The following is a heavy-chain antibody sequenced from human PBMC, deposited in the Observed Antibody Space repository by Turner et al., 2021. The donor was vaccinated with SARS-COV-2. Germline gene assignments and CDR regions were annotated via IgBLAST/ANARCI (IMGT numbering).Heavy chain of an antibody. CDR1: GLTFSNED. CDR2: ISPNGTTI. J-gene: IGHJ4*02. CDR3: VTKKVGTTYFQS. Sequence: VHLVESGGGLVQPGGSLSRSCAASGLTFSNEDMNWVRQAAGKGLEWVSYISPNGTTIYYAESVKGRFTIYRDNDKNSLYLQMDSLRADDTALYYCVTKKVGTTYFQSWGQGTLVTVSS. D-gene: IGHD1-1*01. V-gene: IGHV3-48*03.